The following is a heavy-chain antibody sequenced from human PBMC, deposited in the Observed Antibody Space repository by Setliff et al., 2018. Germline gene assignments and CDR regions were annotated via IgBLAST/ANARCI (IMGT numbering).Heavy chain of an antibody. CDR1: GASIREYY. Sequence: SETLSLTCIVSGASIREYYWSWVRQPPGKGLEWIGSIDTSGRTQYNLALKSRVTISIDMSKNQFSLKVTSVTAADTAIYSCARDPHLTGGLDRWGQGTLVTV. V-gene: IGHV4-4*07. J-gene: IGHJ5*02. CDR2: IDTSGRT. D-gene: IGHD3-9*01. CDR3: ARDPHLTGGLDR.